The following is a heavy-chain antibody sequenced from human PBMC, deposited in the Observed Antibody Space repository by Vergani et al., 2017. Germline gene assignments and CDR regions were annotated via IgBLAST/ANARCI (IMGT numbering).Heavy chain of an antibody. V-gene: IGHV4-59*02. CDR1: GVSVTDYN. Sequence: QAQLQESGPGLVKPSETLSLTCHVFGVSVTDYNCNWIRQAPGKGLEWIGSLPTTGGATHASHNPSLKSRVSISVDTSKSQFSLRLTSVTAADSAIYYGAGDTHSWQRADRWGQGLLVSVSS. CDR3: AGDTHSWQRADR. D-gene: IGHD6-13*01. J-gene: IGHJ5*02. CDR2: LPTTGGA.